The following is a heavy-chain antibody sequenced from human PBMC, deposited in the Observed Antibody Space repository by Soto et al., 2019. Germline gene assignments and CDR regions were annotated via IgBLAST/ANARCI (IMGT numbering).Heavy chain of an antibody. CDR3: ARAYGDYSFGDY. J-gene: IGHJ4*02. CDR2: ISSSSSYI. D-gene: IGHD4-17*01. CDR1: GFTFGSYT. Sequence: VQLVESGGGLVKPGGSLRLSCAASGFTFGSYTLHWVRQASGKGLEWVSSISSSSSYIYYADSVQGRFTISRDNAESSLYLQMNSLRAEDTAVYYCARAYGDYSFGDYWGQGTLVTVSS. V-gene: IGHV3-21*01.